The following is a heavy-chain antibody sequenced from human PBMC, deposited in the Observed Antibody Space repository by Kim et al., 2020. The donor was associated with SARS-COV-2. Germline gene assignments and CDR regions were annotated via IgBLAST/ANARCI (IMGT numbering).Heavy chain of an antibody. CDR3: ARVPYDILTGFYFDY. V-gene: IGHV1-69*13. Sequence: SVKVSCKASGGTFTNFPISWVRQAPGEGLEWMGGIIPTLGTAIYAQKFQGRVTITADEATSTTYMQMSSLRSEDTALYYCARVPYDILTGFYFDYWGQGTLVTVSS. J-gene: IGHJ4*02. D-gene: IGHD3-9*01. CDR1: GGTFTNFP. CDR2: IIPTLGTA.